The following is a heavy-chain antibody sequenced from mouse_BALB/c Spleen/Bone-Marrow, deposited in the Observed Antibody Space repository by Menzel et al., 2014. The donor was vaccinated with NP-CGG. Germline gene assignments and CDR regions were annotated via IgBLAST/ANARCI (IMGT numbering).Heavy chain of an antibody. CDR1: GFTFSTYA. CDR3: ASTGYFFDY. CDR2: ISSGGTYT. D-gene: IGHD4-1*01. Sequence: DVHLVESGGGLVKSGGSLKLSCAASGFTFSTYAMSWVRQTPEKRLEWVATISSGGTYTYYPDSVKGRFTISRDNAKNTLYLQMSSLRSEDTAMYYCASTGYFFDYWGQGTTLTVSS. V-gene: IGHV5-9-3*01. J-gene: IGHJ2*01.